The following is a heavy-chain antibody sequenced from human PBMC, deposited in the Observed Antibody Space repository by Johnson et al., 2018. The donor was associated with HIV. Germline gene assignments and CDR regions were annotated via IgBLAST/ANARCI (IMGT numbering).Heavy chain of an antibody. Sequence: VQLVESGGGLVQPGGSLRLSSAASGFIFSSYWMHWVRQAPGKGLVWVSRVNSDGRSTSYADSVKGRFILSRDNAKTTVYLQMNSLKTEDTAVYYCARLYDSSGYLAGDAFDIWGQGTMVTVSS. CDR2: VNSDGRST. J-gene: IGHJ3*02. V-gene: IGHV3-74*01. D-gene: IGHD3-22*01. CDR1: GFIFSSYW. CDR3: ARLYDSSGYLAGDAFDI.